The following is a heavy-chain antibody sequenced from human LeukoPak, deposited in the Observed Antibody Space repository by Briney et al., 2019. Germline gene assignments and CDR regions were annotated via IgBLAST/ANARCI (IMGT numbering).Heavy chain of an antibody. CDR1: GFTFSSYS. V-gene: IGHV3-21*01. J-gene: IGHJ4*02. CDR3: ARDRIYYDSSGLDY. D-gene: IGHD3-22*01. CDR2: ISSSSSYI. Sequence: GGSLRLSCAASGFTFSSYSMNWVRQAPGKGLEWVSSISSSSSYIYYADSVKGRFTTSRDNAKNPLYLQMNSLRAEDTAVYYCARDRIYYDSSGLDYWGQGTLVTVSS.